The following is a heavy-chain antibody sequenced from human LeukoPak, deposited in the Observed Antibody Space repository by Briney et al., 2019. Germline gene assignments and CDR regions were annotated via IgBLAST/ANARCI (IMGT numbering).Heavy chain of an antibody. J-gene: IGHJ6*03. D-gene: IGHD3-10*01. CDR2: INHSGST. Sequence: ASETLSLTCAVYGGSFSGYYWSWIRQPPGKGLEWIGEINHSGSTNYNPSLKSRVTISVDTSKNQFSLKLSSVTAADTAVYYCARLRRYYGSGSEPYYYYYMDVWGKGTTVTISS. V-gene: IGHV4-34*01. CDR3: ARLRRYYGSGSEPYYYYYMDV. CDR1: GGSFSGYY.